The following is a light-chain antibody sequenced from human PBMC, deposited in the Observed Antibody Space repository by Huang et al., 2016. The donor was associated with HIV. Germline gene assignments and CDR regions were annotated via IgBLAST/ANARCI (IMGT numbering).Light chain of an antibody. V-gene: IGKV1-39*01. J-gene: IGKJ5*01. CDR2: GSS. CDR3: HQTYTVSS. Sequence: DIQMTQSPSSLSASVGDSVTITCRPGQNIGTYLNWYQQRPGRAPKLLIYGSSTVQGGAPSRFSGAGSVTEFILTINGLQPEDFAIYYCHQTYTVSSVGQGTRLDIK. CDR1: QNIGTY.